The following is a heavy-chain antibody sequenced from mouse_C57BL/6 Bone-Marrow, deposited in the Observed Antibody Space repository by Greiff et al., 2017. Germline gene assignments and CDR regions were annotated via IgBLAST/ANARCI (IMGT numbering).Heavy chain of an antibody. CDR2: ISSGGSYT. D-gene: IGHD1-1*01. V-gene: IGHV5-6*01. J-gene: IGHJ4*01. CDR1: GFTFSSYA. CDR3: ARPHYYYEDYYAMDY. Sequence: EVQGVESGGGLVKPGGSLKLSCAASGFTFSSYAMSWVRQTPDKRLEWVATISSGGSYTYYPDSVKGRFTISRDNAKNTLYLQMSSLKSEDTAMYYCARPHYYYEDYYAMDYWGQGTSVTDSS.